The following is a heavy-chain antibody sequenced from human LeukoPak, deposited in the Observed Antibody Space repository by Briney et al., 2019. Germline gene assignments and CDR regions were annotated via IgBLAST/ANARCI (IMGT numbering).Heavy chain of an antibody. CDR3: ARRGKDYFDNNGYMVFDI. CDR1: GGSISSYY. D-gene: IGHD3-22*01. Sequence: PSETLSLTCTVSGGSISSYYWSWIRQPPGKGLEWIGYIYYSGSTNYNPSLKSRVTISVDTSKNQFSLNLRSVTAADTAVYYCARRGKDYFDNNGYMVFDIWGQGTMVTVSS. J-gene: IGHJ3*02. V-gene: IGHV4-59*12. CDR2: IYYSGST.